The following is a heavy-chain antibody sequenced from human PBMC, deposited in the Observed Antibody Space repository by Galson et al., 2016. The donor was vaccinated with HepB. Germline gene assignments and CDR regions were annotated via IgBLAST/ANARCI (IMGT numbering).Heavy chain of an antibody. Sequence: CAISGDSVSSYSAAWDWIRQSPSRGLEWLGRTYFRSKWYNDYAVSVKSRITIEADTSKNLLSLHLNSVTPEDTAVYYCARDRGSARYFFDSWGQGALVTVSS. V-gene: IGHV6-1*01. J-gene: IGHJ4*02. CDR3: ARDRGSARYFFDS. CDR1: GDSVSSYSAA. CDR2: TYFRSKWYN.